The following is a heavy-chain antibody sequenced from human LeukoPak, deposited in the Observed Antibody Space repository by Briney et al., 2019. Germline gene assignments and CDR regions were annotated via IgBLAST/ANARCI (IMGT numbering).Heavy chain of an antibody. CDR3: ARNGYSYGYFDY. Sequence: SETLSLTCTVSGGSISSSSYYWGWIRQPPGKGLEWIGSIYYSGSTYYNPSLKSRVTISVDTSKNQFSLKLSSVTAVDTAVYYCARNGYSYGYFDYWGQGTLVTVSS. J-gene: IGHJ4*02. V-gene: IGHV4-39*07. CDR2: IYYSGST. D-gene: IGHD5-18*01. CDR1: GGSISSSSYY.